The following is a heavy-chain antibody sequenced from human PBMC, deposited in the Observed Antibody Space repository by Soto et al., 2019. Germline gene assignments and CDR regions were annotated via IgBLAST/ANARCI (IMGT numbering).Heavy chain of an antibody. CDR1: GYSFTSYW. J-gene: IGHJ5*02. Sequence: PGESLKISCKGSGYSFTSYWIGWVRQMPGKGLEWMGIIYPGDSDTRYSPSFQGQVTISADKSISTAYLQWSSLKASDTAMYYCAGQGHCSGGSCYLGTYNWFDPWGQGTLVTVSS. CDR2: IYPGDSDT. CDR3: AGQGHCSGGSCYLGTYNWFDP. V-gene: IGHV5-51*01. D-gene: IGHD2-15*01.